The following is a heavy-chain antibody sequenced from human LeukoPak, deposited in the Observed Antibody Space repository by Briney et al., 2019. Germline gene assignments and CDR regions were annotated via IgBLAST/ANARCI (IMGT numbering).Heavy chain of an antibody. D-gene: IGHD4-17*01. Sequence: ASVKVSCKASGYTSTSYGISWVRQAPGQGIGWMGWISAYNGNTNYTQKLQGRVTITTDTSTSTAYMELRSLRSDDTAVYYCAIDPSYGDYGRGDAFDIWGQGTMVTVSS. J-gene: IGHJ3*02. CDR1: GYTSTSYG. CDR2: ISAYNGNT. V-gene: IGHV1-18*01. CDR3: AIDPSYGDYGRGDAFDI.